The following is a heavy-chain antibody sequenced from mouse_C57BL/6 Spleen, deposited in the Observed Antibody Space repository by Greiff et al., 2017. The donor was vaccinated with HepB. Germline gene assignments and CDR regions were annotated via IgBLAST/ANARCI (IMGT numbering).Heavy chain of an antibody. CDR1: GYTFTSYW. D-gene: IGHD4-1*01. V-gene: IGHV1-53*01. CDR3: ARILELGRDDAMDY. J-gene: IGHJ4*01. CDR2: INPSNGGT. Sequence: QVQLQQSGTELVKPGASVKLSCKASGYTFTSYWMHWVKQRPGQGLEWIGNINPSNGGTNYNEKFKSKATLTVDKSSSTAYMQLSSLTSEDSAVYDCARILELGRDDAMDYWGQGTSVTVSS.